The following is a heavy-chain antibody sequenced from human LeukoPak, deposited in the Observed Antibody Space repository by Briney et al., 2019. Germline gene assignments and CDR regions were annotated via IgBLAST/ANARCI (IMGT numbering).Heavy chain of an antibody. D-gene: IGHD3-10*01. Sequence: SETLSLTCTVSGYSISSGYYWGWIRQPPGKGLEWIGSIYHSGSTYYNPSLKSRVTISVDTSKNQFSLKLSSVTAADTAVYYCARLMVRGVEPRPIDYWGQGTLVTVSS. V-gene: IGHV4-38-2*02. CDR2: IYHSGST. CDR3: ARLMVRGVEPRPIDY. J-gene: IGHJ4*02. CDR1: GYSISSGYY.